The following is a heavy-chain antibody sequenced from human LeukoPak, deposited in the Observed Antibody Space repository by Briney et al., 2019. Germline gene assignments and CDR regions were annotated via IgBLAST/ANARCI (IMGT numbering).Heavy chain of an antibody. J-gene: IGHJ4*02. CDR1: GGSISSYY. V-gene: IGHV4-59*01. CDR2: ISYSGST. CDR3: ARQPPTYSAGY. Sequence: SETLSLTCTVSGGSISSYYWSWIRQPPGKGLEWIGYISYSGSTNYNPSLKSRVTLSVDTSKNQFSLKLSSVTAADTAVYYCARQPPTYSAGYWGQGTLVTVSS. D-gene: IGHD5-12*01.